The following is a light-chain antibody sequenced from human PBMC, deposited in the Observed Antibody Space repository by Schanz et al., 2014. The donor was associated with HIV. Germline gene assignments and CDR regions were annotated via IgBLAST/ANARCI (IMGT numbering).Light chain of an antibody. CDR3: QQYNNWPPA. CDR2: GAS. Sequence: EIVMTQSPATLYVSPGEGATLSCRTSQSVSGNFSAWYQQKPGQAPRLLIFGASSRATGIPDRFSGSGSGTDFALTISRLEPEDFAVYYCQQYNNWPPAFGQGTKVEIK. J-gene: IGKJ1*01. V-gene: IGKV3D-15*01. CDR1: QSVSGN.